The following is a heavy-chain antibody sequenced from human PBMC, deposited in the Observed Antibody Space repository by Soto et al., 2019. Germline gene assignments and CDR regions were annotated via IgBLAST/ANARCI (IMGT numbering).Heavy chain of an antibody. J-gene: IGHJ3*02. CDR2: MNLNSGKT. CDR3: ATYRTISPMAFDI. V-gene: IGHV1-8*01. Sequence: ASVKVSCKAPEYTLSNYDIEWVRQAPGQGPEWMGYMNLNSGKTGYTQKFQGRVTMTRNTSIVTAYMELSGLRSDDTAVYYCATYRTISPMAFDIWGRGQWSPSPQ. CDR1: EYTLSNYD. D-gene: IGHD3-3*01.